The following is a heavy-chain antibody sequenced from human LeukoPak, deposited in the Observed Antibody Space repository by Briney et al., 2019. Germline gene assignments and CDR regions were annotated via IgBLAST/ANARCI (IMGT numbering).Heavy chain of an antibody. D-gene: IGHD6-6*01. Sequence: KISCKGSGYSFTSYWIGWVRQAPGQGLEWMGGIIPIFGTANYAQKFQGRVTITADESTSTAYMELSSLRSEDTAVYYCAREASIAARWFDPWGQGTLVTVSS. V-gene: IGHV1-69*01. J-gene: IGHJ5*02. CDR2: IIPIFGTA. CDR3: AREASIAARWFDP. CDR1: GYSFTSYW.